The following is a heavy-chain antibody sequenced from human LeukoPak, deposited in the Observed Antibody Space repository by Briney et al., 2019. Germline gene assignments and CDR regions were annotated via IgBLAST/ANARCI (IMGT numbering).Heavy chain of an antibody. V-gene: IGHV4-39*01. D-gene: IGHD5-18*01. CDR2: IYYSGST. CDR3: ARHTGNTWRQLWLPGPYYFDY. J-gene: IGHJ4*02. CDR1: GGSISSSSYS. Sequence: SETLSLTCTVSGGSISSSSYSWGWIRQPPGKGLEWIGSIYYSGSTYYNPSLKSRVTISVDTSKNQFSLKLSSVTAADTAVYYCARHTGNTWRQLWLPGPYYFDYWGQGTLVTVSS.